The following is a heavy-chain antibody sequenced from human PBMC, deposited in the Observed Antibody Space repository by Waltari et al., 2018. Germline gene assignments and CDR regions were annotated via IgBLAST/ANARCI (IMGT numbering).Heavy chain of an antibody. Sequence: QVQLVQSGAEVKKPGSSVKVSCKASGGTFRSYPLSWARQAPGQGLEWMGGIIPIFGTANYAQKFQGRGTITADESTSTAYMELSSLRSEDTAVYYCARVTHTGYYGMDVWGQGTTVTVSS. D-gene: IGHD5-18*01. J-gene: IGHJ6*02. V-gene: IGHV1-69*01. CDR3: ARVTHTGYYGMDV. CDR1: GGTFRSYP. CDR2: IIPIFGTA.